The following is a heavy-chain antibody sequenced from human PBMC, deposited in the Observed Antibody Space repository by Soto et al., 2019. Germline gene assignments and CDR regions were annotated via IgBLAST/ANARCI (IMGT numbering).Heavy chain of an antibody. CDR3: ARGPSGWFGYDY. CDR1: GFTFSSSW. Sequence: GGSLRLSCAASGFTFSSSWMHWVRQGPGKGLVWVSRINSGATTTNYADSVKGRFTISRDNAKNTLYLQMDSLTAEDTAVYYCARGPSGWFGYDYWGQGTLVTV. CDR2: INSGATTT. V-gene: IGHV3-74*01. J-gene: IGHJ4*02. D-gene: IGHD6-19*01.